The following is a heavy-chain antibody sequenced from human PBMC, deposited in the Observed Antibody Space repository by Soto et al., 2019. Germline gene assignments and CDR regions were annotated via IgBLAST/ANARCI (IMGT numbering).Heavy chain of an antibody. Sequence: EVQLVESGGGLVQPGGSLRLSCAASGFTFNSYWMHWVRQAPGKGLVWVSRINDDGSMTNYADSVRGRFTISRDNAKSTLYLQMNSLRAEDTAVYYCARLKAGTAAFAYWGQGTLVTVSS. D-gene: IGHD6-19*01. CDR2: INDDGSMT. CDR1: GFTFNSYW. J-gene: IGHJ4*02. V-gene: IGHV3-74*01. CDR3: ARLKAGTAAFAY.